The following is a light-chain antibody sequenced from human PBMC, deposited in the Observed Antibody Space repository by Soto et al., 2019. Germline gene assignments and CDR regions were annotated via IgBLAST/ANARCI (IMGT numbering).Light chain of an antibody. V-gene: IGLV3-21*02. J-gene: IGLJ2*01. CDR1: DIGTKS. CDR3: QVWDSSSDHWV. Sequence: SYELTQPPSVSVAPGQTARITCGGNDIGTKSVHWYQQKPGQAPLLVVYDDGDRPSRIPERVSDSNSGNTATLTISRVGAGDEADYYCQVWDSSSDHWVFGGGTKVTVL. CDR2: DDG.